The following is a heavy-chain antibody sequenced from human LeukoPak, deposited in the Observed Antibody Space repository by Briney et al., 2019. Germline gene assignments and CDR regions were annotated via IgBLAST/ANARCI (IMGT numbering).Heavy chain of an antibody. CDR2: IYHSGST. CDR3: ARSVRGEYFDY. V-gene: IGHV4-4*02. J-gene: IGHJ4*02. D-gene: IGHD3-10*01. Sequence: SETLSLTCAVSGGSISSSNWWSWVSQPPGKGLEWIGEIYHSGSTNYNPSLKSRATLSVDKSTNQCSLKLTSVTAADTAVYYCARSVRGEYFDYWGQGTLVTVSS. CDR1: GGSISSSNW.